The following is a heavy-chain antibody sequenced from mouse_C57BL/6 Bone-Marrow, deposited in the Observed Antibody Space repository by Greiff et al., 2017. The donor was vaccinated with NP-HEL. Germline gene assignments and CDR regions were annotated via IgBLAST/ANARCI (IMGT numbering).Heavy chain of an antibody. CDR2: INPGSGGT. Sequence: VQLQQSGAELVRPGTSVKVSCKASGYAFTNYLIEWVKQRPGQGLEWIGVINPGSGGTNYNEKFKGKATLTADKSSSTAYIQLSILPSEESAVYGCARGGIYYDYAWFAYWGQGTLVTVSA. V-gene: IGHV1-54*01. J-gene: IGHJ3*01. CDR3: ARGGIYYDYAWFAY. CDR1: GYAFTNYL. D-gene: IGHD2-4*01.